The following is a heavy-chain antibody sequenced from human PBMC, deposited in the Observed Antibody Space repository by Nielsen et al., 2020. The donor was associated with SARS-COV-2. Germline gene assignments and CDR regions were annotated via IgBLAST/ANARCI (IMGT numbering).Heavy chain of an antibody. J-gene: IGHJ6*02. CDR3: ARGKLTATVFNYYYGMDV. Sequence: ASVKVSCKASGYTFTSYDINWVRQATGQGLEWMGWMNPNSGNTGYAQKFQGRVTMTRNTSISTAYMELSSLRSEDTAVYYCARGKLTATVFNYYYGMDVWGQGTTVIVSS. V-gene: IGHV1-8*01. CDR2: MNPNSGNT. D-gene: IGHD5-18*01. CDR1: GYTFTSYD.